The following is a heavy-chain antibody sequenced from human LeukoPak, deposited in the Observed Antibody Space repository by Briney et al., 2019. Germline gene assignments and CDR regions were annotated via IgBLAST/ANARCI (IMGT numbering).Heavy chain of an antibody. V-gene: IGHV3-64D*06. CDR1: GFTFSSYA. D-gene: IGHD2-15*01. Sequence: PGGSLRLSCSASGFTFSSYAMHWVRQAPGKGLEYVSAISSNGGSTYYADSVKGRFTISRDNSKNTLYLQMSSLRAEDTVVYYCVKSVAGLSGFDPWGQGTLVTVSS. J-gene: IGHJ5*02. CDR2: ISSNGGST. CDR3: VKSVAGLSGFDP.